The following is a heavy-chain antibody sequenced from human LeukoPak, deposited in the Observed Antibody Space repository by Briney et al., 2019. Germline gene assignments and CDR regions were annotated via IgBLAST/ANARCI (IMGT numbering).Heavy chain of an antibody. V-gene: IGHV1-69*05. D-gene: IGHD2-15*01. CDR2: IIPIFGTA. CDR3: ARPAVPGYCSGGSCYAFDI. Sequence: ASVKVSCKASGGTFSSYAISWVRQAPGQGLEWMGGIIPIFGTANYAQKFQGRVTITTDESTSTAYMELSSLRSEDTAVYYCARPAVPGYCSGGSCYAFDIWGQGTMVTVSS. CDR1: GGTFSSYA. J-gene: IGHJ3*02.